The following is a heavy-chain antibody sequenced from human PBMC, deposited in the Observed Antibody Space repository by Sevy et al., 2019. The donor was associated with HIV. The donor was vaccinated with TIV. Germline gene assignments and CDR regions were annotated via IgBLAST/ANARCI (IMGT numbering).Heavy chain of an antibody. CDR3: ARDGLGGSYHPAPHYFDY. CDR1: GGSISSSSYY. J-gene: IGHJ4*02. CDR2: IYYSGST. V-gene: IGHV4-39*02. D-gene: IGHD1-26*01. Sequence: SETLSLTCTVSGGSISSSSYYWGWIRQPPGKGLEWIGSIYYSGSTYYNPSLKSRVTISVDTSKNQFSLKLSSVTAADTAVYYCARDGLGGSYHPAPHYFDYWGQGTLVTVSS.